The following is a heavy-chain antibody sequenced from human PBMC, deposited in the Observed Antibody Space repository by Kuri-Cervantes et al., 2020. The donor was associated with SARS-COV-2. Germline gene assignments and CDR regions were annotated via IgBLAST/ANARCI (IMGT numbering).Heavy chain of an antibody. Sequence: ESLKISCTVSGGSISSSSYYWGWIRQPPGKGLEWIGSIYYSGSTYYNPSLKSRVTISVDTSKNQFSLKLSSVTAADTAVYYCARDPLLWFGAKFDYWGQGTLVTVSS. CDR2: IYYSGST. J-gene: IGHJ4*02. D-gene: IGHD3-10*01. CDR3: ARDPLLWFGAKFDY. CDR1: GGSISSSSYY. V-gene: IGHV4-39*02.